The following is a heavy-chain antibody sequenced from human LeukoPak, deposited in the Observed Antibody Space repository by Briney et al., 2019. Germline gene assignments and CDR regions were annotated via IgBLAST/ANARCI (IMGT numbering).Heavy chain of an antibody. CDR2: IYWDDDK. J-gene: IGHJ4*02. CDR1: GFSLSTSGVG. CDR3: AHIRSSYGYSLRREFDY. D-gene: IGHD5-18*01. V-gene: IGHV2-5*02. Sequence: SGPTLVNPTQTLTLTCTFSGFSLSTSGVGVGWIRQPPGKALEWLALIYWDDDKRYSPSLKSRLTITKDTSKNQVVLTMTNMDPVDTATYYCAHIRSSYGYSLRREFDYWGQGTLVTVSS.